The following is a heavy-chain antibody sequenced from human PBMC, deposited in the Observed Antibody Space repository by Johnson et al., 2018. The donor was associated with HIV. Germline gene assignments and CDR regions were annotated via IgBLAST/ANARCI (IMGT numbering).Heavy chain of an antibody. J-gene: IGHJ3*02. CDR1: GFSFSDYY. CDR2: ISSSRSTI. CDR3: ARLWFGELGLAFDI. D-gene: IGHD3-10*01. V-gene: IGHV3-11*01. Sequence: QVQLVESGGGLVKPGGSLRLSCAASGFSFSDYYMSWIRQAPGKGLEWISYISSSRSTIYYADSVKGRFTISRDNAKNSLYLQMNSLRAEDTALYYCARLWFGELGLAFDIWGQGTMVTVSS.